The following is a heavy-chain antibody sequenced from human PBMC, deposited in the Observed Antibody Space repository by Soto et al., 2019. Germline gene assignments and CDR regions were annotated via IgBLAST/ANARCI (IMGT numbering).Heavy chain of an antibody. V-gene: IGHV1-69*12. CDR3: ARGVTTANYYYGMDV. CDR2: IIPILGTA. J-gene: IGHJ6*02. CDR1: GGTFSSYA. D-gene: IGHD4-4*01. Sequence: QFQLVQSGAEVKKPGSSVKVSCKASGGTFSSYAISWVRQAPGQGLEWMGGIIPILGTANYAQKFEGRVTITADESTSTAYMEMRRLRSEDTAVYYCARGVTTANYYYGMDVWGQGTTVNVS.